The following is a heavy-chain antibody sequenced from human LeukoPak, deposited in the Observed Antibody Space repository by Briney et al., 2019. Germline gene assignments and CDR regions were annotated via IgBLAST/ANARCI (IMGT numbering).Heavy chain of an antibody. CDR2: INHSGST. D-gene: IGHD5-18*01. J-gene: IGHJ4*02. V-gene: IGHV4-38-2*01. Sequence: KPSETLSLTCGVSGYPINNAYYWVWIRQPPGKGLEWIGEINHSGSTNYNPSLKSRVTISVDTSKNQFSLKLSSVTAADTAVYYCARVTVDTAMVKEIFDYWGQGTLVTVSS. CDR3: ARVTVDTAMVKEIFDY. CDR1: GYPINNAYY.